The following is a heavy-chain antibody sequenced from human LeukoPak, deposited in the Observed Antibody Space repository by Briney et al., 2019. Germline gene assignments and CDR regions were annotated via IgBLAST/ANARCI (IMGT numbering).Heavy chain of an antibody. CDR2: IKSKTDGGTT. CDR1: GFTFSNAW. Sequence: GGSLRLSCAASGFTFSNAWMSWVRQAPGKGLEWVRRIKSKTDGGTTDYAAPVKGRFTISRDDSKNTLYLQMNSLKTEDTAVYYCTTGDYDILTGYLSFDYWGRGTLVTVSS. J-gene: IGHJ4*02. D-gene: IGHD3-9*01. V-gene: IGHV3-15*01. CDR3: TTGDYDILTGYLSFDY.